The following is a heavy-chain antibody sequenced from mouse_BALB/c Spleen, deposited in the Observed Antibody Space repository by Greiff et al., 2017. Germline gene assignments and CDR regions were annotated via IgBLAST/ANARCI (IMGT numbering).Heavy chain of an antibody. CDR2: ISNGGGST. CDR1: GFTFSSYT. V-gene: IGHV5-12-2*01. CDR3: AREGVRRGGYFDY. J-gene: IGHJ2*01. Sequence: EVKVVESGGGLVQPGGSLKLSCAASGFTFSSYTMSWVRQTPEKRLEWVAYISNGGGSTYYPDTVKGRFTISRDNAKNTLYLQMSSLRSEDPAMYYCAREGVRRGGYFDYWGQGTTLTVSS. D-gene: IGHD2-14*01.